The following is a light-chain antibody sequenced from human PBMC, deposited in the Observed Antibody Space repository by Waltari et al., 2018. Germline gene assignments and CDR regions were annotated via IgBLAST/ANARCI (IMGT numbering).Light chain of an antibody. CDR2: AAS. V-gene: IGKV1-8*01. J-gene: IGKJ1*01. CDR3: QQYYSYPRT. CDR1: QGISSY. Sequence: AIRMTQSPSSFSASPGDRVPITCRASQGISSYLAWYQQKPGKAPKLLTYAASTLQSGVPSRFSGSGSGTDFTLTISCLQSEDFATYYCQQYYSYPRTFGQGTKVEIK.